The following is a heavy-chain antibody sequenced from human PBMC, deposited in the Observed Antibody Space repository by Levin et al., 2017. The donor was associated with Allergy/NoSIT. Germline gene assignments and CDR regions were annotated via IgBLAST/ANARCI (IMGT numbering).Heavy chain of an antibody. J-gene: IGHJ4*02. CDR2: INPNSGGT. CDR1: GYTFTGYY. CDR3: ARDSDSSGWSDY. Sequence: GGSLRLSCKASGYTFTGYYMHWVRQAPGQGLEWMGWINPNSGGTNYAQKFQGRVTMTRDTSISTAYMELSRLRSDDTAVYYCARDSDSSGWSDYWGQGTLVTVSS. V-gene: IGHV1-2*02. D-gene: IGHD6-19*01.